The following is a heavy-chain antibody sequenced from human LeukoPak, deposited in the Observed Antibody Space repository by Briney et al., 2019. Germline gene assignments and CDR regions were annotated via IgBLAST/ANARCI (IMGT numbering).Heavy chain of an antibody. Sequence: SETLSLTCTVSGGSISSSSYYWGWIRQPPGKGLEWIGSIYYSGSTYYNPSLKSRVTISVDTSKNQFSLKLSSVTAADTAVYYCARVEWAEVGDLFDYWGQGTLVTVSS. CDR2: IYYSGST. V-gene: IGHV4-39*07. CDR1: GGSISSSSYY. CDR3: ARVEWAEVGDLFDY. D-gene: IGHD3-16*01. J-gene: IGHJ4*02.